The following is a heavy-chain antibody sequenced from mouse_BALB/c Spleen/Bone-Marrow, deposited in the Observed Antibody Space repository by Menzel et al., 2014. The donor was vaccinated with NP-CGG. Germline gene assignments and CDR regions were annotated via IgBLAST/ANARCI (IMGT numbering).Heavy chain of an antibody. CDR3: ARSGDSSGYGFAY. D-gene: IGHD3-2*01. CDR1: GYTFTSXD. V-gene: IGHV1S56*01. J-gene: IGHJ3*01. Sequence: VQLQQSGAELVKPGALVKISCKASGYTFTSXDXNWVXQRPXXGLEWIXXIYXXDGSTKYNEKFKGKATLTADKSSSTAYMQLSSLTSENSAVYFCARSGDSSGYGFAYWGQGTLVTVSA. CDR2: IYXXDGST.